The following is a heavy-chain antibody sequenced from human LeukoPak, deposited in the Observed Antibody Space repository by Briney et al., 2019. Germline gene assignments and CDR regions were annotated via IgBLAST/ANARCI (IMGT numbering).Heavy chain of an antibody. CDR2: IIPILGIA. Sequence: GASVKVSFKASGGTFSSYAISWVRQAPGQGLEWMGRIIPILGIANYAQKFQGRVTITADKSTSTAYMELSRLRSEDTAVYYCARDDDGGDSYYYYYGMDVWGQGTTVTVSS. CDR1: GGTFSSYA. V-gene: IGHV1-69*04. D-gene: IGHD4-23*01. CDR3: ARDDDGGDSYYYYYGMDV. J-gene: IGHJ6*02.